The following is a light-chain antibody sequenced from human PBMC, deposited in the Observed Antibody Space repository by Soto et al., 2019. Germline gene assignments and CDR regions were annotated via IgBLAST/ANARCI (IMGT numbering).Light chain of an antibody. CDR2: XVS. CDR3: CSYAGSYSYV. CDR1: SSDVGGYNY. J-gene: IGLJ1*01. V-gene: IGLV2-11*01. Sequence: QSALTQPRSVSGSPGQSVTISCTGTSSDVGGYNYVSWYQQHPGKAPKLMIXXVSKXPXXXXXXXSGSKSGNTASLTISGXXXXXXXXXXCCSYAGSYSYVFGTGTKLTVL.